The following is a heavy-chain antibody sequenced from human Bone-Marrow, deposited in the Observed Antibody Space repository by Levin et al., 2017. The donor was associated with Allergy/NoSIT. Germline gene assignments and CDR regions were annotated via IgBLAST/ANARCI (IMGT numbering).Heavy chain of an antibody. CDR2: ITSSGTYI. CDR1: GFTFSTYN. V-gene: IGHV3-21*01. J-gene: IGHJ5*02. D-gene: IGHD5-12*01. Sequence: PGGSLRLSCAASGFTFSTYNMNWVRQAPGKGLEWVSYITSSGTYIYYADSVKGRFTISRDNAKKSLYLQMNSLRAEDTAVYYCARVDIVATLDPWGQGTLVTVSS. CDR3: ARVDIVATLDP.